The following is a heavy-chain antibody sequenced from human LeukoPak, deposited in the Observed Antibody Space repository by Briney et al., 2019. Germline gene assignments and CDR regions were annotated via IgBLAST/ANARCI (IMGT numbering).Heavy chain of an antibody. Sequence: SETLSLTCAVSGGSISSGGYSWSWIRQPPGKGLEWIGYIYHSGSTYYNPSLKSRVTISVDRSKNQFSLKLSSVTAADTAVYYCARPQGGTTYAFDIWGQGTMVTVSS. CDR2: IYHSGST. V-gene: IGHV4-30-2*01. D-gene: IGHD1-7*01. CDR1: GGSISSGGYS. J-gene: IGHJ3*02. CDR3: ARPQGGTTYAFDI.